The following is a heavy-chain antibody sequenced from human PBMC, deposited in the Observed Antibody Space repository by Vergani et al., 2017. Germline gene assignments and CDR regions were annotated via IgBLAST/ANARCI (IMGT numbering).Heavy chain of an antibody. V-gene: IGHV4-61*02. D-gene: IGHD2-15*01. CDR2: IHTGGST. CDR1: GESIRSGSHY. Sequence: QVKLQESGPGLLKPLQTLSLTCTVSGESIRSGSHYWSWIRQPAGKGPEWIGHIHTGGSTDLNPSFKSRVSISVDTSKSQFSLKLNSVTVADTAVYYCARSRPYCTSGSCPAIWGQGTLVTVSS. CDR3: ARSRPYCTSGSCPAI. J-gene: IGHJ4*02.